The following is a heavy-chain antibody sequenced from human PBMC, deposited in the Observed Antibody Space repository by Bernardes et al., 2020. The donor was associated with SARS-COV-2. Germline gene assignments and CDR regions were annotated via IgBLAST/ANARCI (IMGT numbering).Heavy chain of an antibody. CDR3: AKVGSLYDYVWGSYRHVDGAFDI. V-gene: IGHV3-23*01. CDR2: ISDSGDST. J-gene: IGHJ3*02. CDR1: GFTFSSYA. Sequence: GGSLRLSCAASGFTFSSYAMTWVRQAPGKGLECVSSISDSGDSTYYADSVKGRFTVSRDNSKNTLYLQMNSLRAEDTAVYYCAKVGSLYDYVWGSYRHVDGAFDIWGQGTMVTVSS. D-gene: IGHD3-16*02.